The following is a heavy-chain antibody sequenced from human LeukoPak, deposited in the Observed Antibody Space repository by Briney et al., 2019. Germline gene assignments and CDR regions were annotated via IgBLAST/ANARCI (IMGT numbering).Heavy chain of an antibody. J-gene: IGHJ2*01. CDR3: ARDAAGTTGYFDL. Sequence: KASETLSLTCTVSGGSISSSSYYWGWVRQPPGKGLEWIGSIYYSGSTYYNPSLKSRVTISVDTSKNQFSLKLSSVTAADTAVYYCARDAAGTTGYFDLWGRGTLVTVSS. V-gene: IGHV4-39*07. CDR2: IYYSGST. CDR1: GGSISSSSYY. D-gene: IGHD6-19*01.